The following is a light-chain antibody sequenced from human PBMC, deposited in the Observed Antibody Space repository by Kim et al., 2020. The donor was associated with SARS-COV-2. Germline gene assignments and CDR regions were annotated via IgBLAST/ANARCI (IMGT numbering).Light chain of an antibody. J-gene: IGLJ3*02. CDR2: DVT. CDR1: TADIGGYNS. V-gene: IGLV2-14*03. Sequence: GQSISISCSATTADIGGYNSVAWYQHRPGNAPHLIILDVTYRPSGFSTRFSGAKSGNTASLTISELHPEDEADYYCSSYTRSTTWVFGGGTKLTVL. CDR3: SSYTRSTTWV.